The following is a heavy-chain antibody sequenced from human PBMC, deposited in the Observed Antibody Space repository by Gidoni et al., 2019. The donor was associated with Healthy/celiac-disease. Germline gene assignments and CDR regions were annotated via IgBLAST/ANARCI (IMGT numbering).Heavy chain of an antibody. Sequence: QVQLQQWGAGLLKPSETLSLTCAVYGGSFSGYYWSWIRQPPGKGLEWIGEINHSGSTNYNPSLKSRVTILVDTSKNQFSLKLSSVTAADTAVYYCASMVRGVVNWFDPWGQGTLVTVSS. V-gene: IGHV4-34*01. D-gene: IGHD3-10*01. CDR3: ASMVRGVVNWFDP. CDR2: INHSGST. J-gene: IGHJ5*02. CDR1: GGSFSGYY.